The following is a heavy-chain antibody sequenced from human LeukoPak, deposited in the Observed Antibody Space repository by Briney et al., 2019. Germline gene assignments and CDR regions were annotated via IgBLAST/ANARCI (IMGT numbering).Heavy chain of an antibody. J-gene: IGHJ4*02. CDR3: ARANMDYDILTGYPYYFDY. D-gene: IGHD3-9*01. V-gene: IGHV4-34*01. CDR1: GGSFSGYY. Sequence: SETLSLTCAVYGGSFSGYYWSWIRQPPGKGLEWIGKINHSGSTNYNPSLKSRVTISVDTSKNQFSLKLSSVTAADTAVYYCARANMDYDILTGYPYYFDYWGQGTLVTVSS. CDR2: INHSGST.